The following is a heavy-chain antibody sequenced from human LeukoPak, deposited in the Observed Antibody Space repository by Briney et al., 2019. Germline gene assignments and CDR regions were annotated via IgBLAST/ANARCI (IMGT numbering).Heavy chain of an antibody. CDR1: GYTFTGYY. V-gene: IGHV1-2*02. CDR3: ATRASYGSGSYRYSGNTFDY. CDR2: INPNSGGT. D-gene: IGHD3-10*01. Sequence: ASVKVSCKASGYTFTGYYMHWVRQAPGQGLEWMGWINPNSGGTNYAQKFQGRVTMTRDTSISTAYMELSRLRSDDTAVYYCATRASYGSGSYRYSGNTFDYWGQGTLVTVSS. J-gene: IGHJ4*02.